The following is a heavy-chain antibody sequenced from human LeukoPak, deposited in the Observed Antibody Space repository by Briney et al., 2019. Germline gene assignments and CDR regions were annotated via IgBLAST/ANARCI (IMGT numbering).Heavy chain of an antibody. V-gene: IGHV1-24*01. D-gene: IGHD3-3*01. CDR3: ATVADFWSGYLKYYYMDV. Sequence: ASVKVSCKVSGYTLTELSRHWVRQAPGKGLEWMGGFDPEDGETIYAQKFQGRVTMTEDTSTDTAYMELSSLRSEDTAVYYCATVADFWSGYLKYYYMDVWGKGTTVTVSS. CDR2: FDPEDGET. CDR1: GYTLTELS. J-gene: IGHJ6*03.